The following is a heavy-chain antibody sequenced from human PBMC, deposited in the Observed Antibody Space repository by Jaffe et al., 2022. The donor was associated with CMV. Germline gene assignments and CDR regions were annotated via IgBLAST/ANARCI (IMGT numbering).Heavy chain of an antibody. J-gene: IGHJ6*02. V-gene: IGHV3-33*01. CDR2: IWYDGSNK. Sequence: QVQLVESGGGVVQPGRSLRLSCAASGFTFSSYGMHWVRQAPGKGLEWVAVIWYDGSNKYYADSVKGRFTISRDNSKNTLYLQMNSLRAEDTAVYYCARVITGPSSSWYRKGYYGMDVWGQGTTVTVSS. CDR1: GFTFSSYG. CDR3: ARVITGPSSSWYRKGYYGMDV. D-gene: IGHD6-13*01.